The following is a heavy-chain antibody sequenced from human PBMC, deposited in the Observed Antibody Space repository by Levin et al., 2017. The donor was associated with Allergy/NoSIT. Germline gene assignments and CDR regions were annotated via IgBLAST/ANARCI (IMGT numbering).Heavy chain of an antibody. CDR2: TASAGRTT. J-gene: IGHJ4*02. CDR1: GFTFSSYD. D-gene: IGHD3-10*01. CDR3: AKGPEDVLLYLFDN. Sequence: GESLKISCVASGFTFSSYDMHWVRQAPGKGLEWVAITASAGRTTYYADSVKGRFTISRDNSKNTLYLQMNSLRPEDTAVYYCAKGPEDVLLYLFDNWGQGTLVTVSS. V-gene: IGHV3-30*18.